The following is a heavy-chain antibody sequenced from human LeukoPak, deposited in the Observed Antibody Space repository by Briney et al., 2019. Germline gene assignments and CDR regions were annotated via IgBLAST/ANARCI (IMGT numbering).Heavy chain of an antibody. D-gene: IGHD6-13*01. J-gene: IGHJ4*02. CDR3: AKFIAAAGTNFDY. CDR2: ISGSGGST. CDR1: GFTFSSYA. Sequence: PGGSLRLSCAASGFTFSSYAMSWVRQAPGKGLEWVSAISGSGGSTYYADSVEGRFTISRDNSKNTLYLQMNSLRAEDTAVYYCAKFIAAAGTNFDYWGQGTLVTVSS. V-gene: IGHV3-23*01.